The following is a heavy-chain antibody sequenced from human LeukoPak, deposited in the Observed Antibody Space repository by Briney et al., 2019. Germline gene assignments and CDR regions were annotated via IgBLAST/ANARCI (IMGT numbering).Heavy chain of an antibody. CDR2: INHSGST. D-gene: IGHD6-13*01. CDR3: ARLPLGSSSWSPFDY. Sequence: GSLRLSCAASGFTFDDYGMSWVRQAPGKGLEWIGEINHSGSTNYNPSLKSRVTISVDTSKNQFSLKLSSVTAADTAVYYCARLPLGSSSWSPFDYWGQGTLVTVSS. CDR1: GFTFDDYG. J-gene: IGHJ4*02. V-gene: IGHV4-34*01.